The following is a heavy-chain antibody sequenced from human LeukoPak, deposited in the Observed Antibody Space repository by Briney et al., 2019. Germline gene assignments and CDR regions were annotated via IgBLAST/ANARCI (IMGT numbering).Heavy chain of an antibody. CDR1: GFSVGDYA. Sequence: GGSLRLSCTASGFSVGDYAMSWVRQAPGKGLEWVGFIRSKTYGGTADYAASVEGRFTISRDDSNNIAYLQMNSLKSEDTAVYYCTRGLEGFTADDDYWGQGTLVTVFS. D-gene: IGHD2-21*02. CDR3: TRGLEGFTADDDY. J-gene: IGHJ4*02. CDR2: IRSKTYGGTA. V-gene: IGHV3-49*04.